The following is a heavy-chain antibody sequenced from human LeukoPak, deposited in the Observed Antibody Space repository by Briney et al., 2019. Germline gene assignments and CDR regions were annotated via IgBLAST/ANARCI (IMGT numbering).Heavy chain of an antibody. D-gene: IGHD6-13*01. Sequence: ASVKVSCKASGYTFTSYDINWVRQATGLGLEWMGWMNPNSGNTGYAQKFQGRVTITRNTSISTAYMELSSLRSEDTAVYYCARRGSSWSNYYYYMDVWGKGTTVTVSS. CDR1: GYTFTSYD. J-gene: IGHJ6*03. CDR3: ARRGSSWSNYYYYMDV. CDR2: MNPNSGNT. V-gene: IGHV1-8*03.